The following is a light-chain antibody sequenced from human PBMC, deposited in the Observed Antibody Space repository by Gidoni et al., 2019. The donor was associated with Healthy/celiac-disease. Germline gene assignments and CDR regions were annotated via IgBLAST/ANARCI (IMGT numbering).Light chain of an antibody. CDR2: DAS. CDR3: QQDNSYSWT. J-gene: IGKJ1*01. Sequence: DIQMTQSPSTLSASVGDRVTITCRASQSISSWLAWYQQKPGKAPKLLIYDASSLESGVPSRFSGSGSGKEFTLTISSLQPDDFATYYCQQDNSYSWTFGQGTKVEIK. CDR1: QSISSW. V-gene: IGKV1-5*01.